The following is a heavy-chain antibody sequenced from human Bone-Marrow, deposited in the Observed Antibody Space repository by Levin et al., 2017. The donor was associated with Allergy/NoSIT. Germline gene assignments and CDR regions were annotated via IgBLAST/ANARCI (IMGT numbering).Heavy chain of an antibody. Sequence: SQTLSLTCSVSGASITSADYYWTWVRQPPGKGLEWIGYIFYTGTTHYNPSLKSRVSISVDTSKSQFSLKLNSVTAADTAVYYCVRGAYFIDSDRRLDYWGQGTLVTVSS. CDR1: GASITSADYY. J-gene: IGHJ4*02. D-gene: IGHD3-16*01. CDR3: VRGAYFIDSDRRLDY. CDR2: IFYTGTT. V-gene: IGHV4-30-4*01.